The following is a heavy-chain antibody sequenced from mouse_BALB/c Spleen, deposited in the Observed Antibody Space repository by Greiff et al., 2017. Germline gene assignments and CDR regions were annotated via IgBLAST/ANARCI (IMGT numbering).Heavy chain of an antibody. D-gene: IGHD2-2*01. Sequence: EVQRVESGGGLVKPGGSLKLSCAASGFAFSSYDMSWVRQTPEKRLEWVAYISSGGGSTYYPDTVKGRFTISRDNAKNTLYLQMSSLKSEDTAMYYCARQDYGYGAFAYWGQGTLVTVSA. CDR3: ARQDYGYGAFAY. CDR1: GFAFSSYD. CDR2: ISSGGGST. J-gene: IGHJ3*01. V-gene: IGHV5-12-1*01.